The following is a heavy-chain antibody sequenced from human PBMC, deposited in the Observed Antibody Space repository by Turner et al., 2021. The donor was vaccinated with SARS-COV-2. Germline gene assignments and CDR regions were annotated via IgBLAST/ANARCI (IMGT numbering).Heavy chain of an antibody. CDR1: GFTFDDYA. CDR3: AKAYNDFWSGYYTYGMDV. J-gene: IGHJ6*02. V-gene: IGHV3-9*01. CDR2: ISRNIGSI. Sequence: EVQLVESGGGVVQPGGSLRLSCAASGFTFDDYAMHWVRQAPVKGLEWVSGISRNIGSIGYADSVKGRFTISRDNAKNSLYLQMNSLRAEDTALYYCAKAYNDFWSGYYTYGMDVWGQGTTVTVSS. D-gene: IGHD3-3*01.